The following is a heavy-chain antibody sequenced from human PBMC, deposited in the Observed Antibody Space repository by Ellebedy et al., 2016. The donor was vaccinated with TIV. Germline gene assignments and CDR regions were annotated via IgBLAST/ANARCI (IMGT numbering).Heavy chain of an antibody. CDR3: ARADGGEYSSSSTHWYFDL. V-gene: IGHV3-53*01. CDR1: GFTVSSNY. Sequence: GGSLRLSXAASGFTVSSNYMSWVRQAPGKGLEWVSVIYSGGSTYYADSVKGRFTISRDNSKNTLYLQMNSLRAEDTAVYYCARADGGEYSSSSTHWYFDLWGRGTLVTVSS. J-gene: IGHJ2*01. CDR2: IYSGGST. D-gene: IGHD6-6*01.